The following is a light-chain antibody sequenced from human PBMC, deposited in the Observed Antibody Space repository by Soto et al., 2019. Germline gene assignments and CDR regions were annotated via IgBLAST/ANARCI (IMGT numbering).Light chain of an antibody. CDR3: QQYKSFSLT. J-gene: IGKJ4*01. Sequence: DIQMTQSPSTLSASLGDRVTITCRASQSISSWLAWYQQKPGKAPKLLIYKTSNLESGVPSRFSGSGSGTEFSLTISSLQPDDFATYYCQQYKSFSLTFGGGTKVDIK. CDR2: KTS. V-gene: IGKV1-5*03. CDR1: QSISSW.